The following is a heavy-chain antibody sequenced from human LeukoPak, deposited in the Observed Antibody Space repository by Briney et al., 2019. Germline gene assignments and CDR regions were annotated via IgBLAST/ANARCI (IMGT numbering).Heavy chain of an antibody. Sequence: PGGSLRLSCAASGFTFSSYWMTWVRQAPGKGLEWVSGINWNGGSTGYADSVKGRFTISRDNAKNSLYLQMNSLRAEDTALYYCAREVLEGFDIWGQGTMVTVSS. CDR1: GFTFSSYW. CDR3: AREVLEGFDI. J-gene: IGHJ3*02. V-gene: IGHV3-20*04. D-gene: IGHD1-1*01. CDR2: INWNGGST.